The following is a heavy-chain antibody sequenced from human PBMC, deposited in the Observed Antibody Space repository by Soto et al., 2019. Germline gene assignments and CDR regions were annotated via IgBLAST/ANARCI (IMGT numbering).Heavy chain of an antibody. J-gene: IGHJ4*02. D-gene: IGHD6-6*01. CDR1: GVSFSGYA. Sequence: EVQLLESGGGLVQPGGSLRLSCVASGVSFSGYAMSWVRQAPGKGLVWVSSITGTGVSIYYADSVRGRFTISRDNSKNTLYLQKSSLRAEDAARHYCAQDLIPYSSTYDLDHWGRGALITVSS. CDR2: ITGTGVSI. CDR3: AQDLIPYSSTYDLDH. V-gene: IGHV3-23*01.